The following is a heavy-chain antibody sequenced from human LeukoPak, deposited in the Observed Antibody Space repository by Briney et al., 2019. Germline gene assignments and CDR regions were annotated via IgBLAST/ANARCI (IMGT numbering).Heavy chain of an antibody. Sequence: GGSLRLSCAASGFTFSSYWMSWVRQAPGKGLEWVANIKQDGSEKYYVDSVKGRFTISRDNAKNSLYLQMNSLGAEDTAVYYCARTGDRFWSGYSLVDYWGQGTLVTVSS. CDR3: ARTGDRFWSGYSLVDY. CDR2: IKQDGSEK. V-gene: IGHV3-7*01. D-gene: IGHD3-3*01. J-gene: IGHJ4*02. CDR1: GFTFSSYW.